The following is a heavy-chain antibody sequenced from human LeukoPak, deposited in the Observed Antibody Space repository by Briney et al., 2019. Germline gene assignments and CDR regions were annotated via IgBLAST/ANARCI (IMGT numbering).Heavy chain of an antibody. Sequence: GGSLRLSCAASGFTFSSYGMSWVRQAPGKGLEWVSAISGSGGSTYYADSVKGRFTISRDNSKNTLYLQMNSLRAEDTAVYYCAKMTTVTTNFDYWGQGTLVTVSS. D-gene: IGHD4-17*01. CDR2: ISGSGGST. J-gene: IGHJ4*02. V-gene: IGHV3-23*01. CDR1: GFTFSSYG. CDR3: AKMTTVTTNFDY.